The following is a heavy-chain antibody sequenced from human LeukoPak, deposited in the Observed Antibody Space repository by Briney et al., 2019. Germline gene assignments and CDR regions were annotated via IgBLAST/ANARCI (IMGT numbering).Heavy chain of an antibody. J-gene: IGHJ4*02. CDR3: ARDQGGSYFGTFDY. CDR1: GGSISSGGYY. CDR2: IYYSGST. V-gene: IGHV4-31*03. D-gene: IGHD1-26*01. Sequence: SQTLSVTCTVSGGSISSGGYYWSWIRQHPGKGLEWIGYIYYSGSTYYHPSLKSRVTISVDTSKKQFSLKLSSVTAADTAVYYCARDQGGSYFGTFDYWGQGTLVTVSS.